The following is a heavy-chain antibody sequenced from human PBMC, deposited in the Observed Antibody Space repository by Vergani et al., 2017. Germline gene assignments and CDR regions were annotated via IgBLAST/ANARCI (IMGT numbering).Heavy chain of an antibody. V-gene: IGHV3-21*01. D-gene: IGHD1-1*01. CDR1: GFTFSSYS. Sequence: EVQLVESGGGLVKPGGSLRLSCAASGFTFSSYSMNWVRQAPGKGLEWVSSISSSSSYIYYADSGKGRFTISRDNAKNSLYLQMNSLRAEDTAAYYCARDPNGGSYFDYWGQGTLVTVSS. CDR3: ARDPNGGSYFDY. J-gene: IGHJ4*02. CDR2: ISSSSSYI.